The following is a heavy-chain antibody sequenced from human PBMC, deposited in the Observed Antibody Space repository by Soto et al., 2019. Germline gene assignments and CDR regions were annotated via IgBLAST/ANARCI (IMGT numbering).Heavy chain of an antibody. CDR2: ISGSGGNA. CDR3: ARGMGRYFDL. J-gene: IGHJ2*01. V-gene: IGHV3-23*01. CDR1: GFTFSSYA. D-gene: IGHD2-8*01. Sequence: EVQLLESGGGLVQPGGSLRLSCAASGFTFSSYAMSWVRQAPGKGLEWVSTISGSGGNAYYADSVKGRFSISRDNSKNTLRLQMNSLRADDTAVYYCARGMGRYFDLWGRGTLVTVSS.